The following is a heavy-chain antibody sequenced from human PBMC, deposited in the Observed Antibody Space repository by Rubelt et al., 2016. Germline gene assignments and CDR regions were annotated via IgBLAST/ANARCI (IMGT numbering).Heavy chain of an antibody. CDR3: ARGGHRDGYNYHFDY. Sequence: QLQLQESGPGLVKPSETLSLTCTVSGGSISSSSYYWGWIRQPPGKGLEWIGSIYYSGSTYYNPSLRSRVTMSVDTSKGQFSLNLSSVTATDTAVYYCARGGHRDGYNYHFDYWGQGTLVTVSS. D-gene: IGHD5-24*01. CDR2: IYYSGST. V-gene: IGHV4-39*01. CDR1: GGSISSSSYY. J-gene: IGHJ4*02.